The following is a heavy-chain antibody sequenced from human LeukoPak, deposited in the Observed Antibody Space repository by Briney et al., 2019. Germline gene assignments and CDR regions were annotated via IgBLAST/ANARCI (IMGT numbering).Heavy chain of an antibody. V-gene: IGHV1-69*13. Sequence: SVKVSCKASGGTFSSYAISWVRQAPGQGLEWMGGIIPIFGTANYAQKFQGRVTITADESTSTAYMELSSLRSEDTAVYYCARAAELIGDAFDIWGQGTMVTVSS. J-gene: IGHJ3*02. CDR3: ARAAELIGDAFDI. CDR1: GGTFSSYA. CDR2: IIPIFGTA.